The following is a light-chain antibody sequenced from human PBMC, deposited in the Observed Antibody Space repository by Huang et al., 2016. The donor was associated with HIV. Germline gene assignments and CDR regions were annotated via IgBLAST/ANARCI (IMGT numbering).Light chain of an antibody. J-gene: IGKJ4*01. CDR2: DAS. CDR3: QQRSNWPPLT. Sequence: EIVLTQSPATLSLSPGERATLSCRASQGVSSYLAWYQQRPGQAPRHLIYDASNRATGIPARFSGSGSGTDFTLTISSLESEDFAVYYCQQRSNWPPLTFGGGTKVEIK. CDR1: QGVSSY. V-gene: IGKV3-11*01.